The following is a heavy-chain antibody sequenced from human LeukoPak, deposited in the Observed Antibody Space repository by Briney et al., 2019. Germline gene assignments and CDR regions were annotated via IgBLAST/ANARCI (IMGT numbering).Heavy chain of an antibody. J-gene: IGHJ6*01. CDR2: ISSSGSNI. V-gene: IGHV3-21*01. D-gene: IGHD6-6*01. CDR1: GFTFSSYR. CDR3: ARRVVPGNYHPGMDV. Sequence: KAGGSLRLSCAASGFTFSSYRMNWVRQAPGKGLEWVACISSSGSNINYADSVKGRFTISRDNAKNTLYLQMSRLRAEDTDVYYCARRVVPGNYHPGMDVWRQGTTLPVSS.